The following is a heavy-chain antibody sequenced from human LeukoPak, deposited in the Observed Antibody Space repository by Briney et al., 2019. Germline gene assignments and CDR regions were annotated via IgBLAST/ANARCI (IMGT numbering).Heavy chain of an antibody. J-gene: IGHJ6*03. Sequence: SETLSLTCTVSGGSISSYYWSWIRQPPGKGREWMGYIYYSGSTNDKPSLKSRITISVNTSNNQFSLKLSSMTAADTALYYCASHVYDFWSGYYNYYMDVWGKGTTVPVSS. D-gene: IGHD3-3*01. V-gene: IGHV4-59*08. CDR3: ASHVYDFWSGYYNYYMDV. CDR1: GGSISSYY. CDR2: IYYSGST.